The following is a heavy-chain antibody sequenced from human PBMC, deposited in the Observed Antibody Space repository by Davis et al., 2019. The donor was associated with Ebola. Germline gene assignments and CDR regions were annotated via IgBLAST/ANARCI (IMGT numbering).Heavy chain of an antibody. J-gene: IGHJ4*02. CDR2: ISWNSGSI. D-gene: IGHD6-13*01. CDR3: AQAYSSSWYGAFDY. CDR1: GFTFDDYA. Sequence: SCAASGFTFDDYAMHWVRQAPGKGLEWVSGISWNSGSIGYADSVKGRFTISRDNAKNSLYLQMNSLRAEDTALYYCAQAYSSSWYGAFDYWGQGTLVTVSS. V-gene: IGHV3-9*01.